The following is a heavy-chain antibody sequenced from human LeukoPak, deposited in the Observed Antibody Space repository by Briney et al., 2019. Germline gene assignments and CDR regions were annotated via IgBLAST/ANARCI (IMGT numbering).Heavy chain of an antibody. Sequence: GGSLRLSCAASGFTFYSYWLSWVRQAPGKGLEWVANIKQDGSEKYYVDSVKGRFTISRDNAKNSLYLQMISLRAEDTAVYYCAREKDDAFDIWGQGTMVTVSP. CDR2: IKQDGSEK. J-gene: IGHJ3*02. CDR3: AREKDDAFDI. V-gene: IGHV3-7*01. CDR1: GFTFYSYW.